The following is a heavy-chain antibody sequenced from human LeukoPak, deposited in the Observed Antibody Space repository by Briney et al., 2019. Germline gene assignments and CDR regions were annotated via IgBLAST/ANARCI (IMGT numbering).Heavy chain of an antibody. J-gene: IGHJ5*02. D-gene: IGHD3-10*01. V-gene: IGHV4-4*07. CDR2: IYSSGTI. CDR1: GGSISSYY. Sequence: SETLSLTCSVSGGSISSYYWSWIRQPAGKGLEWIGRIYSSGTITYNPSLRSRVTMSVDTSKNEFSLKMSSVTAADTAVYYCTRDSGTTGEVKFDPWGQGTLVAVSS. CDR3: TRDSGTTGEVKFDP.